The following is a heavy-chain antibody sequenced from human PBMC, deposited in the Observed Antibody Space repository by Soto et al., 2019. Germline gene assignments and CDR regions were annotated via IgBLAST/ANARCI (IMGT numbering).Heavy chain of an antibody. CDR2: ISSSSSYI. V-gene: IGHV3-21*01. D-gene: IGHD2-2*01. Sequence: GSLRLSCAASGFTFSSYSMNWVRQAPGKGLEWVSSISSSSSYIYYADSVKGRFTISRDNAKNSLYLQMNSLRAEDTAVYYCARDYSPIVVVPAAIRWGMDVWGQGTTVTVSS. CDR3: ARDYSPIVVVPAAIRWGMDV. J-gene: IGHJ6*02. CDR1: GFTFSSYS.